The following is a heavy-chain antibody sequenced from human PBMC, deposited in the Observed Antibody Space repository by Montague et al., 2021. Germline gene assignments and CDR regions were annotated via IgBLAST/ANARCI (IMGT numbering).Heavy chain of an antibody. CDR2: IYDSGTT. D-gene: IGHD7-27*01. V-gene: IGHV4-59*08. J-gene: IGHJ4*02. CDR1: SGSTFHAH. Sequence: SETLSLTCTVSSGSTFHAHWSWVRQPPEKGLEWIGYIYDSGTTNYNPSLKSRVTISADTSMNQFSLNLRSVTAADTAVYFCARRLGIRAPFDYWGQGTLVTVSS. CDR3: ARRLGIRAPFDY.